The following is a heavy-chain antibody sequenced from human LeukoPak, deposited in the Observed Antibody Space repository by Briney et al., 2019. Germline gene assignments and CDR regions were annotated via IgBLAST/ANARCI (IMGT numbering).Heavy chain of an antibody. CDR2: ITSRGEST. V-gene: IGHV3-23*01. J-gene: IGHJ4*02. D-gene: IGHD3-22*01. CDR3: ARDRPNYYGSDGHYYRRDGDY. CDR1: GFTFSVYA. Sequence: GGSLRLSCAASGFTFSVYAMSWVRQAPGKGLQSVSSITSRGESTWYVDSVKGRFTITRDNSENTLYLQMHSLRVEDTAVYYCARDRPNYYGSDGHYYRRDGDYWGRGTLVSVSS.